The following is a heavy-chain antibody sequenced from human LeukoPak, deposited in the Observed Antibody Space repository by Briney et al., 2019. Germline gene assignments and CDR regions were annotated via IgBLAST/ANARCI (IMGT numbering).Heavy chain of an antibody. V-gene: IGHV3-74*01. D-gene: IGHD3-3*01. CDR1: GFTFSSYW. CDR3: ARSRFLEWLLIDY. J-gene: IGHJ4*02. Sequence: GGSLRLSCAASGFTFSSYWMHWVRQAPGKGLVWVSRINSDGSSTSYADSVKGRFTISRDNAKNTLYLQMNSLRAEDTAVYYCARSRFLEWLLIDYWGRGTLVTVSS. CDR2: INSDGSST.